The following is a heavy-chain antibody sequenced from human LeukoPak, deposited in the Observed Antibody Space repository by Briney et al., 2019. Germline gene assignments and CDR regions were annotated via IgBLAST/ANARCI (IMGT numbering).Heavy chain of an antibody. CDR3: ARLHPFTTGWYIGADY. Sequence: GESLKISCKSYGYIFTGYWIGWVRQMPGKGLEWMAIIYPGDSDTRYSPSFRGQVTISAVKSITTAYLQWSSLKASDTAMYYCARLHPFTTGWYIGADYWGQGTLVSVSS. J-gene: IGHJ4*02. V-gene: IGHV5-51*01. CDR1: GYIFTGYW. CDR2: IYPGDSDT. D-gene: IGHD6-19*01.